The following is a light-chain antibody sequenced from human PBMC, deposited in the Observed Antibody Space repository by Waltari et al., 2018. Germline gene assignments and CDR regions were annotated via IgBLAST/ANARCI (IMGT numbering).Light chain of an antibody. CDR1: QSVNRT. V-gene: IGKV3-20*01. CDR3: QHYVRLPAT. Sequence: EIVLTQSPGTLSLSPGERATLSCRASQSVNRTLAWYQQKPGQAPRLLIYGASTRATGIPERFSGGGSGTDFSLTISRLEPEDFAVYYCQHYVRLPATFGQGTKVEIK. CDR2: GAS. J-gene: IGKJ1*01.